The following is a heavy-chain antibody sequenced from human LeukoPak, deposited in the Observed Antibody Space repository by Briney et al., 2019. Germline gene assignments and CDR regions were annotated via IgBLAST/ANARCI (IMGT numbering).Heavy chain of an antibody. CDR1: GGTFSSYT. Sequence: SVKVSCKASGGTFSSYTISWVRQAPGQGLEWMGRIIPIFGTANYAQKFQGRVTITTDESTSTAYMELSSLRSEDTAVYYCARDPTTVTPYYFDYWGQGTLVTVSS. CDR2: IIPIFGTA. CDR3: ARDPTTVTPYYFDY. D-gene: IGHD4-17*01. V-gene: IGHV1-69*05. J-gene: IGHJ4*02.